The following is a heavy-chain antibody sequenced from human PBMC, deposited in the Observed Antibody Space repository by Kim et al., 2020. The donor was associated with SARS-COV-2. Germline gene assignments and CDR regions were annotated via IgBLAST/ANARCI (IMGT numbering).Heavy chain of an antibody. D-gene: IGHD3-3*01. J-gene: IGHJ4*02. CDR2: IYYSGST. Sequence: SQTLSLTCTVSGGSISSSSYYWGWIRQPPGKGLEWIGSIYYSGSTYYNPTLKSRVTISVDTSKNQFSLKLSSVTAADTAVYYCARLCPIVVNDFWSGYYPLGGYYFDYWGQGTLVTVSS. V-gene: IGHV4-39*01. CDR1: GGSISSSSYY. CDR3: ARLCPIVVNDFWSGYYPLGGYYFDY.